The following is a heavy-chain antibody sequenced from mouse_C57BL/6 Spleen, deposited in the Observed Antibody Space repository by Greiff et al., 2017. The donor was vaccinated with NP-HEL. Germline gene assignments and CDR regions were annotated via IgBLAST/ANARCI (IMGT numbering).Heavy chain of an antibody. Sequence: QVQLRQPGAELVKPGASVKLSCKASGYTFTSYWMHWVKQRPGQGLEWIGMIHPNSGSTNYNEKFKSKATLTVDKSSSTAYMQLSSLTSEDSAVYYCARWLLRHRYFDVWGTGTTVTVSS. D-gene: IGHD1-2*01. CDR1: GYTFTSYW. V-gene: IGHV1-64*01. CDR2: IHPNSGST. CDR3: ARWLLRHRYFDV. J-gene: IGHJ1*03.